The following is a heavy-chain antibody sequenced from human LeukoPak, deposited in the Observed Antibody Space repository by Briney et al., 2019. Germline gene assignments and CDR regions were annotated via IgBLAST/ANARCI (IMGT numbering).Heavy chain of an antibody. CDR2: IYTSGST. D-gene: IGHD2-2*01. J-gene: IGHJ4*02. V-gene: IGHV4-61*02. CDR1: GGSISSGSYY. Sequence: SETLSLTCTVSGGSISSGSYYWSWIRQPAGKGLEWIGRIYTSGSTNYNPSLKSRVTISVDTSKNQFSLKLSSVTAADTAVYYCARDGWDIVVVPAAMPEDYWGQGTLVTVSS. CDR3: ARDGWDIVVVPAAMPEDY.